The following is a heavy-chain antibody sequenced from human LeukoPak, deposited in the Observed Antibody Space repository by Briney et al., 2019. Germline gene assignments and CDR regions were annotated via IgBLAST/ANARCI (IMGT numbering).Heavy chain of an antibody. CDR2: IIPIFGTA. D-gene: IGHD2-21*01. J-gene: IGHJ4*02. CDR3: ARDSYGGASGIEY. Sequence: GASVKVSCKASGGTFSSYAISWVRQAPGQGLEWMGGIIPIFGTANYAQKFQGRVTITADESTSTAYMELSSLRSEDMAVYYCARDSYGGASGIEYWGQGTLVTVSS. V-gene: IGHV1-69*13. CDR1: GGTFSSYA.